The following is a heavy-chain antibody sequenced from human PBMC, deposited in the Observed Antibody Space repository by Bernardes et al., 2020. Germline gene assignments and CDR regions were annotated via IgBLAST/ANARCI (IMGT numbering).Heavy chain of an antibody. Sequence: GGSLRLSCEASGFTFNYYYMGWIRQAPGEGLEWVSYISGDSSHRRYPESLRGRFSVFRDNTRNSLYLQMNNLRAEDTAVYFCARAHSYSRGWYSAFDIWGRGTKVTVSS. CDR1: GFTFNYYY. V-gene: IGHV3-11*06. D-gene: IGHD6-19*01. J-gene: IGHJ3*02. CDR3: ARAHSYSRGWYSAFDI. CDR2: ISGDSSHR.